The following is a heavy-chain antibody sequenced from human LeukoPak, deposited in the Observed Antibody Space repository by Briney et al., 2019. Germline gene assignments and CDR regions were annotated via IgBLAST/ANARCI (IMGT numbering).Heavy chain of an antibody. CDR3: SRDRGGGDIYFDY. CDR2: ISRSGATI. D-gene: IGHD2-21*02. Sequence: GGSLRLSCAASGVTVNSHYMNWVRQAPGKGPEWISYISRSGATIYYADSVKGRFTISRDNAKNSLYLQMSSLGAEDTAIYYCSRDRGGGDIYFDYWGQGTLVTVSS. CDR1: GVTVNSHY. V-gene: IGHV3-48*03. J-gene: IGHJ4*02.